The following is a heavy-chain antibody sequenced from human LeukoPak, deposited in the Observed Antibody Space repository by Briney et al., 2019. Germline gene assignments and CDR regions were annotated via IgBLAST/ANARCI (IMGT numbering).Heavy chain of an antibody. V-gene: IGHV4-59*08. Sequence: SETLSLTCTVSGGSISNYYWNWIRQPPGKGLEWVGHISYSGGTKYNPSLQSRVTISIDTSKNQFSLNLSSVTAAATAVYYCARRVIMSATGVPDTWLDPWGQGILVTVSS. J-gene: IGHJ5*02. D-gene: IGHD2-8*02. CDR1: GGSISNYY. CDR3: ARRVIMSATGVPDTWLDP. CDR2: ISYSGGT.